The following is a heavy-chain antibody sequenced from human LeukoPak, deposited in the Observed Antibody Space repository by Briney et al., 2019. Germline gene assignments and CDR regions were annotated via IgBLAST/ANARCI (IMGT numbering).Heavy chain of an antibody. J-gene: IGHJ4*02. CDR3: ARGTVSDYEGTQSGYYFDY. CDR2: IYTSGST. D-gene: IGHD5-12*01. V-gene: IGHV4-4*07. CDR1: GGSISSYY. Sequence: SETLSLTCTVSGGSISSYYWSWIRQPAGNGLEWIGRIYTSGSTNYNPSLKSRVTMSVDSSKNQFSLKLSSVTAADTAVYYCARGTVSDYEGTQSGYYFDYWGQGTLVTVSS.